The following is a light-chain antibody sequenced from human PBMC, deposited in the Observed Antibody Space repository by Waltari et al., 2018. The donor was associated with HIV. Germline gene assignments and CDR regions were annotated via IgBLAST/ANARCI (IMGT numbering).Light chain of an antibody. CDR2: SNN. V-gene: IGLV1-44*01. J-gene: IGLJ1*01. Sequence: QSVLTQPPSASGTPGQRVTISCSGSSSNIGSTTVNWYQQFPGIAPKLLIYSNNQRPSGVPDRFSGSKSGTSASLAISGLQSEDEGDYYCAAWDDSLNGYYVFGTGTKVTVL. CDR1: SSNIGSTT. CDR3: AAWDDSLNGYYV.